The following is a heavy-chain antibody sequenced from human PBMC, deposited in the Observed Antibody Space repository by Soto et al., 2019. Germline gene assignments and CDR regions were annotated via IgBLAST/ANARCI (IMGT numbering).Heavy chain of an antibody. Sequence: PSETLSLTCNVSGGSITKNNWWSFVRQPPGKGLEWIGAIYHSGRTNFNPSLKSRATLSLDYSENQFSLKLTSATAADTAIYYCASIAYSASGFDYWGQGTLVTV. V-gene: IGHV4-4*02. J-gene: IGHJ4*02. CDR1: GGSITKNNW. CDR2: IYHSGRT. CDR3: ASIAYSASGFDY. D-gene: IGHD1-26*01.